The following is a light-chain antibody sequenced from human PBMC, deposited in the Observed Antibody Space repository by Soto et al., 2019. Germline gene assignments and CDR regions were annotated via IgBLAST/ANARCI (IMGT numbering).Light chain of an antibody. V-gene: IGKV3-20*01. J-gene: IGKJ2*01. CDR2: GAS. Sequence: EIVWTQFPRPLSLSPVERATLSCRASQSLSSSYLAWYQQKPGQAPRLLIYGASSRATGIPDRFSGSGSGSDFTLTISRLEPEDFAVYYCQHYGSSPYTFGQGTK. CDR3: QHYGSSPYT. CDR1: QSLSSSY.